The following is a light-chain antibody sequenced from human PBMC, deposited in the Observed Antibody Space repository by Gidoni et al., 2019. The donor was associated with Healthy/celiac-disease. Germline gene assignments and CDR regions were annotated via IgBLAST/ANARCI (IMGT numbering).Light chain of an antibody. CDR2: QDS. V-gene: IGLV3-1*01. CDR1: KLGDKY. J-gene: IGLJ2*01. Sequence: SYELTKPPSVAVSPGQTASITCSGAKLGDKYACWYQQKPGQSPVLVIYQDSKRPSGSPERFSGSNSGNTATLTISGTQAMDEADYYCQAWDSSPLFGGGTKLTVL. CDR3: QAWDSSPL.